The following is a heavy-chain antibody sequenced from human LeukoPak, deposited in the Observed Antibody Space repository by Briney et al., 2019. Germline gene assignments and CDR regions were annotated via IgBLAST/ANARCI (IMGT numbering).Heavy chain of an antibody. J-gene: IGHJ4*02. V-gene: IGHV1-69*01. Sequence: SVKVSCKASGGTFSSYAISWVRQAPGQGLEWMGGIIPIFGTANYAQKFQGRVTITADESTSTAYMGLSSLRSEDTAVYYCAREAQQYQLLSYWGQGTLVTVSS. CDR1: GGTFSSYA. D-gene: IGHD2-2*01. CDR2: IIPIFGTA. CDR3: AREAQQYQLLSY.